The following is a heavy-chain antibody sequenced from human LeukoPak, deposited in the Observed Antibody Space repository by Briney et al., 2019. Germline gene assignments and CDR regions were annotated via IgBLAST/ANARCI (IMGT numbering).Heavy chain of an antibody. Sequence: QPGGSLRLSCAASGFTVSSNYMSWVRQAPGKGLEWVSVIYSGGTTYYADSVKGRFTISRDNSKNTLYLLMNSLRAEDTAVYYCARGGYCSGGNCYGYFDYWGQGTLVTVSS. CDR1: GFTVSSNY. J-gene: IGHJ4*02. D-gene: IGHD2-15*01. CDR2: IYSGGTT. CDR3: ARGGYCSGGNCYGYFDY. V-gene: IGHV3-66*01.